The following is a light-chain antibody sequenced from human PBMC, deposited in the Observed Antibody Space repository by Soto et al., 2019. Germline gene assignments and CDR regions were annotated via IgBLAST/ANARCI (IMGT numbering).Light chain of an antibody. CDR2: LTSDGSH. CDR1: SGHSSYA. J-gene: IGLJ2*01. CDR3: QTWGTGIQV. Sequence: QPVLTQSPSASASLGASVKLTCTLSSGHSSYAIAWHQQQPEKGPRYLMTLTSDGSHSKGDGIPDRFSGSSSGAERYLTISSLQSEDEADYYCQTWGTGIQVFGGGTKLTVL. V-gene: IGLV4-69*01.